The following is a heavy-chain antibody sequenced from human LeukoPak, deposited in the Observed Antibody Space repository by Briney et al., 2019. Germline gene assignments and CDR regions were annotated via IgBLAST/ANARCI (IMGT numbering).Heavy chain of an antibody. J-gene: IGHJ5*02. Sequence: ASVKVSCKASGYTFTSYYMHWVRQAPGQGLEWMGIINPSGGSTSYAQKFQGRVTMTRDTSTSTVYMELSSLRSEDTAVYYCAREVPPARGAGAHGFAPGGQEPLVPVPS. V-gene: IGHV1-46*01. CDR2: INPSGGST. CDR3: AREVPPARGAGAHGFAP. D-gene: IGHD2-2*01. CDR1: GYTFTSYY.